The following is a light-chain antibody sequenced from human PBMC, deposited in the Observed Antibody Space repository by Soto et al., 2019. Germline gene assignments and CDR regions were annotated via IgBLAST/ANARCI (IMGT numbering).Light chain of an antibody. Sequence: QSALTQAASVTGFPGQSITISCTGTSSDVGSYNLVSWYQQHPGKAPKLMIYEVSKRPSGVSNRFSGSKSGNTASLTISGLQAEDEADYYCCSYAGSSTLYVFGTGTKVTVL. J-gene: IGLJ1*01. CDR2: EVS. CDR3: CSYAGSSTLYV. CDR1: SSDVGSYNL. V-gene: IGLV2-23*02.